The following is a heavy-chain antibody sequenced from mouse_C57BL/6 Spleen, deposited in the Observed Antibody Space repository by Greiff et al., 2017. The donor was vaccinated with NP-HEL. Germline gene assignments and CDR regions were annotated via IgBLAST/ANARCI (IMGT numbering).Heavy chain of an antibody. CDR3: ARHRDGYYLYYFDY. D-gene: IGHD2-3*01. V-gene: IGHV5-9*01. Sequence: EVKLVESGGGLVKPGGSLKLSCAASGFTFSSYTMSWVRQTPEKRLEWVATISGGGGNTYYPDSVKGRFTISRDNAKNTLYLQMSSLRSEDTALYYCARHRDGYYLYYFDYWGQGTTLTVSS. CDR1: GFTFSSYT. J-gene: IGHJ2*01. CDR2: ISGGGGNT.